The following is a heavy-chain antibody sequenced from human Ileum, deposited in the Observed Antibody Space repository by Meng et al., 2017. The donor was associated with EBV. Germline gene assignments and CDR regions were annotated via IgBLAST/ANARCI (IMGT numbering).Heavy chain of an antibody. V-gene: IGHV1-8*01. Sequence: QWRLVQSGAEVKKPGASVKVSCKASGYTFTNYDISWVRQAPGQGLEWMGWMNPKTGTAHYAQKFQGRVSMTRDTSITTAYMELSSLTSEDTAVYYCVRTLERGDYWGQGTLVTVSS. J-gene: IGHJ4*02. CDR2: MNPKTGTA. CDR3: VRTLERGDY. CDR1: GYTFTNYD. D-gene: IGHD5-24*01.